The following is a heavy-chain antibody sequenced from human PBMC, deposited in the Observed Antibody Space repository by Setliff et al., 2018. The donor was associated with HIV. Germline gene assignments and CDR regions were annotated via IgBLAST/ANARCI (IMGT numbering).Heavy chain of an antibody. CDR2: INPNSGDT. Sequence: SVKVSCKASGYTFIGHYIHWVRQAPGQGLEWMGWINPNSGDTKYAQKFQDRVSLTRDTSLSTAYMELSSLTSDDTAIYYCARDMFEIWERSLAKGDEFDPWGQGSLVTVSS. J-gene: IGHJ5*02. CDR3: ARDMFEIWERSLAKGDEFDP. D-gene: IGHD3-10*02. CDR1: GYTFIGHY. V-gene: IGHV1-2*02.